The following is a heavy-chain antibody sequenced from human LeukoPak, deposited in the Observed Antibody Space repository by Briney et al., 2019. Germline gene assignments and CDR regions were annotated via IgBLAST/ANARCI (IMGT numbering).Heavy chain of an antibody. CDR2: FYPGDSDT. CDR3: ANPEDTAMAPSY. V-gene: IGHV5-51*01. CDR1: GYSFTNYW. D-gene: IGHD5-18*01. J-gene: IGHJ4*02. Sequence: KPGESLKISCKGSGYSFTNYWIGWVRQMPGKGLEWMGVFYPGDSDTKYSPSFQGQVTISADKSISTAYLQWNSLKASDTAMYYCANPEDTAMAPSYWGQGTLVTVSS.